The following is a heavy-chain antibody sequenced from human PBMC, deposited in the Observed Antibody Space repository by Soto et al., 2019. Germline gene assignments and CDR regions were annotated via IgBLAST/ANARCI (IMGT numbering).Heavy chain of an antibody. Sequence: GGSLRLSCAASGFTFSSYVMHWVRQAPGKGLEWVAVISYDGSNKYYADSVKGRFTISRDNSKNTLYLQMNSLRAEDTAVYYCAKDYYYDSSGYPPSFDYWGQGTLVTVSS. CDR3: AKDYYYDSSGYPPSFDY. V-gene: IGHV3-30*18. D-gene: IGHD3-22*01. J-gene: IGHJ4*02. CDR1: GFTFSSYV. CDR2: ISYDGSNK.